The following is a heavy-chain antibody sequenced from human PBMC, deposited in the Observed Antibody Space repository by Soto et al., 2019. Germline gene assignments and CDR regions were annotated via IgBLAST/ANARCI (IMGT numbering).Heavy chain of an antibody. Sequence: SVKVSCKASGGIFSDFSFSWVRQAPGQGLEWMGGIMPIFGGPDYAQRFRGRVTITADEVTRTAFMELRGLTSEDTATYYCASSLRMAGIGNYYYGMDVWGQGTTVTVS. J-gene: IGHJ6*02. CDR2: IMPIFGGP. CDR1: GGIFSDFS. CDR3: ASSLRMAGIGNYYYGMDV. V-gene: IGHV1-69*13. D-gene: IGHD6-19*01.